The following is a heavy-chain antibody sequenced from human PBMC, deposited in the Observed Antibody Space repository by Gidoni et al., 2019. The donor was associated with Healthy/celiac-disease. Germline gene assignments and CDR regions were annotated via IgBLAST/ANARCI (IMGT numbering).Heavy chain of an antibody. CDR3: ARHDDDSSGPPNWFDP. CDR2: IYYRGST. D-gene: IGHD3-22*01. CDR1: VGSISSSRYD. V-gene: IGHV4-39*01. J-gene: IGHJ5*02. Sequence: QLQLQESGPGLVKPSETLSLTCTVSVGSISSSRYDWGWLRQPPGKGLEGIGSIYYRGSTYDKPALKSGVTISVDTSKNQFSLKLSSVTAADTAVYYCARHDDDSSGPPNWFDPWGQGTLVTVSS.